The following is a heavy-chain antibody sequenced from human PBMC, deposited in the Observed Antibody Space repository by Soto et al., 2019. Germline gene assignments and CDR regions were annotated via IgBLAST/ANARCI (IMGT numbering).Heavy chain of an antibody. CDR3: ARAPWGHEDYYYYGMDV. D-gene: IGHD1-26*01. CDR2: IIPIFGTA. CDR1: GGTFSSYA. J-gene: IGHJ6*02. Sequence: QVQLVQSGAEVKKPGSSVKVSCKASGGTFSSYAISWVRQAPGQGLEWMGGIIPIFGTANYAQKFQGRVTITADESTSTAYIELSSLRSEDTAVYYCARAPWGHEDYYYYGMDVWGQGTTVTVSS. V-gene: IGHV1-69*01.